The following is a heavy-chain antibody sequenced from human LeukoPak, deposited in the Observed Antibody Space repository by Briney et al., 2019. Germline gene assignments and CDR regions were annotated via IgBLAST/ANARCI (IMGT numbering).Heavy chain of an antibody. D-gene: IGHD3-3*01. V-gene: IGHV4-4*07. Sequence: SETPSLTCTVSGGSISSYYWSWIRQPAGKGPEWIGRIYTCGSTNYNPSLKSRVTMSVDTSKNQFSLKLSSVTAADTAVYYCARDRNDFWSGYSLDYWGQGTLVTVSS. CDR3: ARDRNDFWSGYSLDY. J-gene: IGHJ4*02. CDR1: GGSISSYY. CDR2: IYTCGST.